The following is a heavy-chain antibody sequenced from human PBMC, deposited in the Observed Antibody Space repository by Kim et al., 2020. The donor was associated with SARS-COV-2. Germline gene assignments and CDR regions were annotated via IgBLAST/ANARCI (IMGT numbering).Heavy chain of an antibody. D-gene: IGHD2-2*01. CDR1: GGSISSGGYY. CDR2: IYYSGST. V-gene: IGHV4-31*03. Sequence: SETLSLTCTVSGGSISSGGYYWSWIRQHPGKGLEWIGYIYYSGSTYYNPSLKSRVTISVDTSKNQFSLKLSSVTAADTAVYYCARVVPAPNAFDIWGQGTMVTVSS. J-gene: IGHJ3*02. CDR3: ARVVPAPNAFDI.